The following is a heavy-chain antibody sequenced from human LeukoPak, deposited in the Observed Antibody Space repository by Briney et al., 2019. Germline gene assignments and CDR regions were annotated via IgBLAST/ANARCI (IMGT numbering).Heavy chain of an antibody. V-gene: IGHV3-13*01. CDR1: GFTFSSYD. D-gene: IGHD4-17*01. Sequence: GGSLRLSCAASGFTFSSYDMHWVHQTTGKGLEWVSAIGTVGDTYYAGSVKGRFTISRENAKNSLYLQMNSLRAGDTAVYYCARVSTVTPLYGMDVWGQGTTVTVSS. CDR2: IGTVGDT. J-gene: IGHJ6*02. CDR3: ARVSTVTPLYGMDV.